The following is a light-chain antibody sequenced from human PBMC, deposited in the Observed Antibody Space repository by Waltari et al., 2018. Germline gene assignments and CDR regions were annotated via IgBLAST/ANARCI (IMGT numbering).Light chain of an antibody. CDR3: QKCNSAPFT. V-gene: IGKV1-27*01. CDR2: ASS. Sequence: DIQMTQSPSSLSASVGDRVTITCRASQGSSDYVAWYQQTPGKVPKLLIFASSTLQSGVPALVRGSGSGTEVTLTISSLQPEDGATYYCQKCNSAPFTFGPGTKVDIK. CDR1: QGSSDY. J-gene: IGKJ3*01.